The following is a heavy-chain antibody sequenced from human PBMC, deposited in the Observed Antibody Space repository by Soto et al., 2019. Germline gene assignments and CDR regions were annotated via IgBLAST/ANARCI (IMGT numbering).Heavy chain of an antibody. CDR1: GFTFSTYF. CDR2: IKQDGGEK. J-gene: IGHJ6*02. CDR3: ARVGMTANYYYYGMDV. V-gene: IGHV3-7*01. Sequence: VSLRLSCAASGFTFSTYFMSWVRQAPGKGLEWVANIKQDGGEKYYVDSVKGRFIISRDNAKNSVYLQMNSRRAEDTAVYYCARVGMTANYYYYGMDVWGQGTTVTVSS. D-gene: IGHD2-21*02.